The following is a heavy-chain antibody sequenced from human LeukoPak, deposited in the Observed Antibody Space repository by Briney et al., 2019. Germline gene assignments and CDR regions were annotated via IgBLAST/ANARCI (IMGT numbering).Heavy chain of an antibody. CDR3: VRGSTLRHYQY. CDR1: GGSISSSTYY. CDR2: IYYNGST. V-gene: IGHV4-39*01. Sequence: SETLSLTCTVSGGSISSSTYYWGWVRRPPGKGLEWIGSIYYNGSTYYNPSLKSRTTVSVDTSKNQFSLKLSSVTAADTAVYYCVRGSTLRHYQYWGQGTLVTVSS. D-gene: IGHD3-16*01. J-gene: IGHJ4*02.